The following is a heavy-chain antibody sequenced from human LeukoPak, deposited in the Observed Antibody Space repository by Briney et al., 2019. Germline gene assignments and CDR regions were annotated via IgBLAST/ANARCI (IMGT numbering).Heavy chain of an antibody. CDR2: ISAYNGNT. CDR1: GYTFTSYG. V-gene: IGHV1-18*01. D-gene: IGHD2-15*01. CDR3: ARYNGYCSGGSCYSLDY. J-gene: IGHJ4*02. Sequence: ASVKVSFKASGYTFTSYGISWVRQAPGQGLEWMGWISAYNGNTNYAQKLHGRVTMTTDTSTSTAYMELRSLRSDDTAVYYCARYNGYCSGGSCYSLDYWGQGTLVTVSS.